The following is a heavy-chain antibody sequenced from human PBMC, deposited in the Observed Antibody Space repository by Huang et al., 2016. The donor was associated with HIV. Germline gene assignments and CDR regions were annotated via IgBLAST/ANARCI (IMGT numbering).Heavy chain of an antibody. CDR2: IKSKTHGGTV. CDR1: GIAFSNAW. Sequence: GESGGGLVKPGGSLRLSCAASGIAFSNAWMSWVRQAPGKGLEWLGRIKSKTHGGTVDYAAPVKGRFTISRDDSKSTLYLQMNSLKTDDTAVYFCTTPVVVWGQGTMVTVSS. V-gene: IGHV3-15*01. CDR3: TTPVVV. J-gene: IGHJ3*01.